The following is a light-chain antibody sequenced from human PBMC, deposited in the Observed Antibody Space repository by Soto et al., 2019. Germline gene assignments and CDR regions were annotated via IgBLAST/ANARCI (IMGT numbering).Light chain of an antibody. CDR2: AAS. CDR3: QQSYSTPFT. Sequence: DVQMTQSPSSLSASVGDRVTITCRASQSISNYLNWYQQKPGKAPKLLVYAASSLQGGVPSRFSGSASATDFTLTINSLQPEDFATYYCQQSYSTPFTFGPGTKVDIK. CDR1: QSISNY. J-gene: IGKJ3*01. V-gene: IGKV1-39*01.